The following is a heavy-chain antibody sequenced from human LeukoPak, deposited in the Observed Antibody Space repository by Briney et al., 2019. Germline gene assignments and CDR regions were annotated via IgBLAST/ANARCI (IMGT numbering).Heavy chain of an antibody. D-gene: IGHD1-26*01. CDR2: IKQDGSEK. CDR3: VTDRRVGGWDVRFDY. V-gene: IGHV3-7*01. Sequence: GGSLRLSCAASGFTFSSYWMSWVRQAPGKGLEWVANIKQDGSEKYYVDSVKGRFTISRDNAKNSLYLQMNSLRAEDTAVYYCVTDRRVGGWDVRFDYWGQGALVTVSS. CDR1: GFTFSSYW. J-gene: IGHJ4*02.